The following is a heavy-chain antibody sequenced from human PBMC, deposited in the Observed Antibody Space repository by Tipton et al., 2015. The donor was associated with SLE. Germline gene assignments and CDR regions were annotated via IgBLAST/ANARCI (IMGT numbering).Heavy chain of an antibody. CDR1: GGSISSSSHY. J-gene: IGHJ5*02. CDR3: ARDQEYCSSTSCYTDRFDP. V-gene: IGHV4-39*02. CDR2: IYYSGST. Sequence: TLSLTCTVSGGSISSSSHYWGWIRQPPGKGLEWIGSIYYSGSTYYNPSLKSRVTISVDTSKNQFSLKLSSVTAADTAVYYCARDQEYCSSTSCYTDRFDPWGQGTLVTVSS. D-gene: IGHD2-2*02.